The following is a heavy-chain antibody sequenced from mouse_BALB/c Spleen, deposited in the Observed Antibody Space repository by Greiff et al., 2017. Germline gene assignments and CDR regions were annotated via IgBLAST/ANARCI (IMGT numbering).Heavy chain of an antibody. D-gene: IGHD2-14*01. CDR2: IYPGNSDT. V-gene: IGHV1-5*01. CDR1: GYTFTSYW. CDR3: AREQGYGYAMDY. Sequence: VQLQQSGTVLARPGASVKMSCKASGYTFTSYWMHWVKQRPGQGLEWIGAIYPGNSDTSYNQKFKGKAKLTAVTSTSTAYMQLSSLTSEDSAVYYCAREQGYGYAMDYWGQGTSVTVSS. J-gene: IGHJ4*01.